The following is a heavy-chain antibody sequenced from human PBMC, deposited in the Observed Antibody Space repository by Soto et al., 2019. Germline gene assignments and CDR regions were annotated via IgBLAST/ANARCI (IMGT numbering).Heavy chain of an antibody. CDR3: AKNIGPTVTTRDDYFDY. CDR2: VSWNSGAV. J-gene: IGHJ4*02. V-gene: IGHV3-9*01. D-gene: IGHD4-17*01. CDR1: LFTCVVYA. Sequence: PGGSLKPSCSSPLFTCVVYAIHAVRQVSAEGVEWVSSVSWNSGAVAYADSVKGRFTISRDNANNFLYLQMNSLTTEDTAFYFCAKNIGPTVTTRDDYFDYWGQGTLVTVSS.